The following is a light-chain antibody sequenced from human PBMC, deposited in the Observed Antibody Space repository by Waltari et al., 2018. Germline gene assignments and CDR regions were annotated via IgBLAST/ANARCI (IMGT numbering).Light chain of an antibody. CDR2: AAS. J-gene: IGKJ1*01. V-gene: IGKV1-12*01. CDR3: QQGSIFPRT. CDR1: QGISTW. Sequence: DIQMTQSPSSVSASVGDRVTITCRASQGISTWLAWYQQKPGKAPQLLIYAASTLHSGVPSRFSGSGSGTDFTLTISNLQPEDFATYYCQQGSIFPRTFGQGTKVEIQ.